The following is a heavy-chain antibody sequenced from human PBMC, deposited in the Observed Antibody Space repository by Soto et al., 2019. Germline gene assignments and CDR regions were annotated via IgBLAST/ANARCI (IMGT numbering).Heavy chain of an antibody. CDR2: ISYEGSHK. J-gene: IGHJ4*02. Sequence: QVQVVESGGGVVQPGRSLRLSCAASGFTFSSYSMHWVRQAPGKGLEWVAVISYEGSHKYYADSVKGRFTISRDNSKNTLYLQMNSLRADDTAVYYCAKDFGESGPIFDYWGQGTLVTVSS. CDR3: AKDFGESGPIFDY. CDR1: GFTFSSYS. V-gene: IGHV3-30*18. D-gene: IGHD4-17*01.